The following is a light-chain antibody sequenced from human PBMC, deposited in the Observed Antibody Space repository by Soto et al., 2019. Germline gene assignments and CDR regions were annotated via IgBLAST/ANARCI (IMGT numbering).Light chain of an antibody. CDR3: QQYNSYSPWT. CDR1: QSISSW. V-gene: IGKV1-5*03. J-gene: IGKJ1*01. CDR2: KAS. Sequence: DIQLIQSPSTPSASVGDRVTITCRASQSISSWLAWYQQKPGKDPKLLIYKASSLESGVPSRFSGSGSGTEFTLTISSLQPDDFATYYCQQYNSYSPWTFGQGTKV.